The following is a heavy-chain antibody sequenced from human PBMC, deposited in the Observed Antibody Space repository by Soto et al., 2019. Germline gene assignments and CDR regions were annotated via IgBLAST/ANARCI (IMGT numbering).Heavy chain of an antibody. D-gene: IGHD5-18*01. J-gene: IGHJ5*02. CDR3: ARTVDTAMVIVVVVPFGYNWFDP. CDR1: GFTFSSYS. V-gene: IGHV3-21*01. CDR2: ISSSSSYI. Sequence: GGSLRLSCAASGFTFSSYSMNCVRQAPGKWLEGVSSISSSSSYIYYADSVKGRFTISRDNAKNSLYLQMNSLRAEDTAVYYCARTVDTAMVIVVVVPFGYNWFDPWGQGTLVTVS.